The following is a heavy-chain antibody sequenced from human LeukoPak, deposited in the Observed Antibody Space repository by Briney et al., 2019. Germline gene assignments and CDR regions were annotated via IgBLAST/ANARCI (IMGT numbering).Heavy chain of an antibody. V-gene: IGHV4-59*11. CDR1: GGSISSHY. J-gene: IGHJ6*03. Sequence: PSETLSLTCTVSGGSISSHYWSWIRQPPGKGLEWIGYIYYSGSTNYNPSLKSRITISVDTSKNQFSLKLSSVTAADTAVYYCARGKKQLVLGGYYYYYMDVWGKGTTVTVSS. CDR3: ARGKKQLVLGGYYYYYMDV. CDR2: IYYSGST. D-gene: IGHD6-13*01.